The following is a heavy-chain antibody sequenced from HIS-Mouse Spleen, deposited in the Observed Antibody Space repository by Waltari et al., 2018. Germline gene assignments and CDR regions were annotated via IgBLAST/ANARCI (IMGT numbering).Heavy chain of an antibody. CDR1: GYSISSGSY. J-gene: IGHJ3*02. V-gene: IGHV4-38-2*02. D-gene: IGHD3-22*01. Sequence: QVQLQESGPGLVKPSETLSLTCTVSGYSISSGSYWCWIRTPPGKGLEWIGSIYHSGSTYYNPSLKSRVTISVDTSKNQFSLKLSSVTAADTAVYYCARSHYDSTSDGAFDIWGQGTMVTVSS. CDR2: IYHSGST. CDR3: ARSHYDSTSDGAFDI.